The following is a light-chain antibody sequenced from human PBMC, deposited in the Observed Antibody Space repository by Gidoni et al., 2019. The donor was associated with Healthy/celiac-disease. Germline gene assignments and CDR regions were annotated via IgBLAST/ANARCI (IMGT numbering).Light chain of an antibody. CDR2: EAS. V-gene: IGKV3-11*01. J-gene: IGKJ5*01. CDR3: QQRSNWPPG. Sequence: EIVLTQSPATLSLSPGERANISCRASQRVSSYLAWYQQKPGQAPRLLSYEASNRATGIPARFSGSGSGTDFTLNISRLEPEDFAVYYCQQRSNWPPGFGQGTRLEIK. CDR1: QRVSSY.